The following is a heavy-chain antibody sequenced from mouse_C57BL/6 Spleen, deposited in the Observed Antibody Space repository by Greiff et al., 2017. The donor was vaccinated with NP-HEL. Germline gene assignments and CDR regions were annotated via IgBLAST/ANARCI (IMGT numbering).Heavy chain of an antibody. CDR1: GYTFTSYG. D-gene: IGHD1-1*01. CDR2: IYPRSGNT. Sequence: VQLQQSGAELARPGASVKLSCKASGYTFTSYGISWVKQRTGQGLEWIGEIYPRSGNTYYIEKFKGKATLTADKSSSTAYMELRSLTSEDSAVYFCARWGTTVVATKVDYWGQGTTLTVSS. V-gene: IGHV1-81*01. CDR3: ARWGTTVVATKVDY. J-gene: IGHJ2*01.